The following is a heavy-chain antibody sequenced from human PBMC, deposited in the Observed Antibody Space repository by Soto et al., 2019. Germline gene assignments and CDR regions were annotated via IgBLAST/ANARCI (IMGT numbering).Heavy chain of an antibody. V-gene: IGHV3-33*01. CDR3: ARDDDYEDNGLDS. CDR2: IVRDGSED. J-gene: IGHJ5*01. Sequence: QVQLVESGGGVVQPGRSLRLSCAASGFAFSRHGMHWVRQAPGKGLEWVAVIVRDGSEDYYADSVEGRFTISRDNSKNTLYLEMNNLRPEDTAVYYFARDDDYEDNGLDSWGQGTLVTVSS. CDR1: GFAFSRHG. D-gene: IGHD4-17*01.